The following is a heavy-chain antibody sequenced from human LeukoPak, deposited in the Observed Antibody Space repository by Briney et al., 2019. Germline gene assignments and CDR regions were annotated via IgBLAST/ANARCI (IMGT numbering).Heavy chain of an antibody. CDR1: GFTFSSYW. V-gene: IGHV3-7*01. CDR2: IRQDGSEK. J-gene: IGHJ4*02. D-gene: IGHD3-22*01. Sequence: GGSLRLSCAASGFTFSSYWMSWVRQAPGKGLEWVANIRQDGSEKYYVDSVKGRFTISRDNAKNSLYLQMNSLRAEDTAVYYCAREAAAYYDSSGYYHSHNYFDYWGQGTLVTVSS. CDR3: AREAAAYYDSSGYYHSHNYFDY.